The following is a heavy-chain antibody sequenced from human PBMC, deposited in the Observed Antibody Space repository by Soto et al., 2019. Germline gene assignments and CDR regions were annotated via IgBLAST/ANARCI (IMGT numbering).Heavy chain of an antibody. Sequence: PSETLSLTCSVSGASVRSSRFYWGWIRQTPGKGLEWIGSIVSSGAMHPNPSLRSRIDISLDSSQNKLSLDLFSVTAADTSVYYCARQETASGSPYLSPFGHWGQGILVTVSS. V-gene: IGHV4-39*01. J-gene: IGHJ4*02. D-gene: IGHD2-21*02. CDR2: IVSSGAM. CDR1: GASVRSSRFY. CDR3: ARQETASGSPYLSPFGH.